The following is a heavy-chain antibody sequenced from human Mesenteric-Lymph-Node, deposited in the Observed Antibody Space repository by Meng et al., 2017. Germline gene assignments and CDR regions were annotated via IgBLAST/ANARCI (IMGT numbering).Heavy chain of an antibody. V-gene: IGHV1-3*01. CDR3: ARDGGFSVGATLYDY. Sequence: HVQLVQSGAEVKWPWASVKVSCKASGYTFTGFAIHWVRQAPGQGLEWMGWINSGNGNIRYPPKFQGRVTFTGDTSATTSYMAVTSLTSEDTAIYFCARDGGFSVGATLYDYWGQGTLVTVSS. CDR2: INSGNGNI. J-gene: IGHJ4*02. D-gene: IGHD1-26*01. CDR1: GYTFTGFA.